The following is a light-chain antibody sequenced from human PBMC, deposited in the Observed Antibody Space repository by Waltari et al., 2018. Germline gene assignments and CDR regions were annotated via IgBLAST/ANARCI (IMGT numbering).Light chain of an antibody. CDR2: TAS. V-gene: IGKV1-39*01. Sequence: DIQMTQSPSSLSASVGDRVTITCRTSQIINRFLNWYQHKPGEAPKLLIYTASSMQGGVPSRFSGSGSGTEFSLTISSLQPEDFATYYCQQSYSITFTFGQGTKVEIK. CDR1: QIINRF. J-gene: IGKJ2*01. CDR3: QQSYSITFT.